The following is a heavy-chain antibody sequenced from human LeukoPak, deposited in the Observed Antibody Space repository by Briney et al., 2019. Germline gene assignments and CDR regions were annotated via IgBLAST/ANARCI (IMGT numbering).Heavy chain of an antibody. CDR2: ISAYNGNT. CDR1: GYTFTSYG. V-gene: IGHV1-18*01. Sequence: GASVKVSCKASGYTFTSYGISWVRQAPGQGLEWMGWISAYNGNTNYARKLQGRVTMTTDTSTSTAYMELRSLRSDDTAVYYCARIAYYDFWSGSHAHFDYWGQGTLVTVSS. CDR3: ARIAYYDFWSGSHAHFDY. J-gene: IGHJ4*02. D-gene: IGHD3-3*01.